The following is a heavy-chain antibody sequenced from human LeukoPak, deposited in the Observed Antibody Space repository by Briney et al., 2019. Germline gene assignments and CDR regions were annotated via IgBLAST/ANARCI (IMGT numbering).Heavy chain of an antibody. CDR1: GGSFSGYY. D-gene: IGHD5-12*01. V-gene: IGHV4-34*01. CDR3: ASSGYRNYYYYYGMDV. Sequence: SETLSLTCAVYGGSFSGYYWSWIRQPPGKGLEWIGEINHSGSTNYNPSLKSRVTISVDTSKNQFSLKLSSVTAADTAVYYCASSGYRNYYYYYGMDVWGQGTTVTVPS. CDR2: INHSGST. J-gene: IGHJ6*02.